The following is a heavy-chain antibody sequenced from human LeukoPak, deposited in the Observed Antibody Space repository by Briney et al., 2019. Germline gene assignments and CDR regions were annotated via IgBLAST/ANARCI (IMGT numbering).Heavy chain of an antibody. D-gene: IGHD4-23*01. CDR2: IYYSGST. CDR3: ASELTVRGNFYFDY. J-gene: IGHJ4*02. V-gene: IGHV4-61*01. CDR1: GGSVSSGSYH. Sequence: SETLSLTCTVSGGSVSSGSYHWSWIRQPPGKGLEWIGYIYYSGSTNYNPSLKSRVTISVDTSKNQFSLKLSSVTAADTAVYYCASELTVRGNFYFDYWGQGTLVTVSS.